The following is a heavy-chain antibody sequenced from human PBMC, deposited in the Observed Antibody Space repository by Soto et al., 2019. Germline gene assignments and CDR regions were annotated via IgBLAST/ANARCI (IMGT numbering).Heavy chain of an antibody. J-gene: IGHJ5*02. V-gene: IGHV4-30-4*01. CDR2: IYYNGII. Sequence: QVSLQESGPGLVKPSQTLSLSCTVSGDSITDGDYYWSWIRQPPGKDLEWIAYIYYNGIIHYNPSLKSRVTFSLDPSKNQFSLTMTSVTDADTAVYSCARGIQEGFDTWGQGTLVTVSS. CDR3: ARGIQEGFDT. CDR1: GDSITDGDYY. D-gene: IGHD5-18*01.